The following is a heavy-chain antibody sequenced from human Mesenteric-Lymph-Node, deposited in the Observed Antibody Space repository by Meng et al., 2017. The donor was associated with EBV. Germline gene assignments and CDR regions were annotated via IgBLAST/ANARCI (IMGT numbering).Heavy chain of an antibody. CDR1: GGSISSRSYF. D-gene: IGHD4-17*01. V-gene: IGHV4-39*01. CDR2: IYYSGST. Sequence: LQLQESGPGRGKPSEALSLTCTVSGGSISSRSYFWGWIRQPPGKGLEWIGSIYYSGSTYYNPSLKSRVTMSVDTSKNQFSLKLSSVTAADTAVYYCARVVLAATVYFFDYWGQGTLVTVSS. J-gene: IGHJ4*02. CDR3: ARVVLAATVYFFDY.